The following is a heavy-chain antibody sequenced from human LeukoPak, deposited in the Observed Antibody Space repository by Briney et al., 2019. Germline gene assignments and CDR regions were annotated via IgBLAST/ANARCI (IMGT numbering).Heavy chain of an antibody. V-gene: IGHV4-39*01. Sequence: SETLSLTCTVSGGSISSSSYYWGWIRQPPGKGLEWIGSIYYSGSTYYNPSLKSRVTISVDTSKNQFSLKLSSVTAADTAVYYCARGGLVWGGYSLSAYYYGMDVWGQGTTVTVSS. CDR3: ARGGLVWGGYSLSAYYYGMDV. J-gene: IGHJ6*02. CDR1: GGSISSSSYY. D-gene: IGHD4-11*01. CDR2: IYYSGST.